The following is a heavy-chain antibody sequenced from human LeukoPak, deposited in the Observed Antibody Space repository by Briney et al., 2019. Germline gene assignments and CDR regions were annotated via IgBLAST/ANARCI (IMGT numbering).Heavy chain of an antibody. Sequence: SETLSLTCTVSGSSISSGGYYWSWIRQHPGKGLEWIGYIYYSGSTYYNPSLKSRVTISVDTSKNQFSLKLSSVTAADTAVYYCARVCGGFGELPPWFDPWGQGTLVTVSS. CDR3: ARVCGGFGELPPWFDP. J-gene: IGHJ5*02. CDR2: IYYSGST. V-gene: IGHV4-31*03. CDR1: GSSISSGGYY. D-gene: IGHD3-10*01.